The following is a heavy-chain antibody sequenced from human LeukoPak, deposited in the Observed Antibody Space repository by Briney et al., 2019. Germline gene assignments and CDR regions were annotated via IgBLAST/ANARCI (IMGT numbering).Heavy chain of an antibody. CDR3: ARGLLRDGYNSMAFDY. Sequence: PSETLSLTCAVYGGSFSGYYWSWIRQPPGKGLEWIGEINHSGSTNYNPSLKSRVTISVDTSKNQFSLNLNSVTAADTAVYYCARGLLRDGYNSMAFDYWGQGTLVTVSS. CDR1: GGSFSGYY. D-gene: IGHD5-24*01. V-gene: IGHV4-34*01. CDR2: INHSGST. J-gene: IGHJ4*02.